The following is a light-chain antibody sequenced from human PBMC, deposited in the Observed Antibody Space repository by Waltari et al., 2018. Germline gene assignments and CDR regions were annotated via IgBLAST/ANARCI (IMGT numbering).Light chain of an antibody. CDR3: SSYTSSSTPV. CDR1: GSDFSRHNY. Sequence: QSALTQPASVSGSPGQSITIACPGTGSDFSRHNYVPWYQQHPGKAPKLMIYDVRNRPSGVSNRFAGSKSGNTASLTISGLQAEDEADYYCSSYTSSSTPVFGTGTKVTVL. CDR2: DVR. V-gene: IGLV2-14*03. J-gene: IGLJ1*01.